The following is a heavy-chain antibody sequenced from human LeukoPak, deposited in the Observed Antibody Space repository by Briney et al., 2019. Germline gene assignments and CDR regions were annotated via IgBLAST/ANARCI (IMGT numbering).Heavy chain of an antibody. CDR3: ARDASLGYSYAMDV. D-gene: IGHD2-15*01. CDR2: SRYGGYP. J-gene: IGHJ6*04. V-gene: IGHV4-61*01. Sequence: SETLSLTCTVSGGSVSEDNFYWGWIRQPPGKGLEWIGYSRYGGYPNYNPSLKSRVRISVDTSKNQFSLNLSSVTAADTAVYYCARDASLGYSYAMDVWGKGTTVTVSS. CDR1: GGSVSEDNFY.